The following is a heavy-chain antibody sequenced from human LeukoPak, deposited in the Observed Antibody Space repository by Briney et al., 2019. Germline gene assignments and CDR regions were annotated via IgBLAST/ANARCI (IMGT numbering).Heavy chain of an antibody. J-gene: IGHJ4*02. Sequence: AGGSLRLSCAASGFTFSDHYMDWVRQAPGKGLEWVANIKQDGSEKYYVDSVKGRFTISRDNAKDSLYLQMNSLRAEDTAVYYCASEIEGDDYYDSSGYYRYFDYWGQGTLVTVSS. V-gene: IGHV3-7*01. CDR1: GFTFSDHY. D-gene: IGHD3-22*01. CDR3: ASEIEGDDYYDSSGYYRYFDY. CDR2: IKQDGSEK.